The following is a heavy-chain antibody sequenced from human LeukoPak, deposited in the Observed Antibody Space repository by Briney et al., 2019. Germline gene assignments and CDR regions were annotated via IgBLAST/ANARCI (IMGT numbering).Heavy chain of an antibody. Sequence: PGGSLRLSYAASGFTFSSYAMSWVRQAPGKGLEWVGFITSKAYGGTSEYAASVKGRFTISRDDSKSIAYLQMNSLKTEDTAVYYCTRVRQLADHYYYYYMDVWGKGTTVTISS. CDR3: TRVRQLADHYYYYYMDV. J-gene: IGHJ6*03. V-gene: IGHV3-49*04. CDR1: GFTFSSYA. D-gene: IGHD6-13*01. CDR2: ITSKAYGGTS.